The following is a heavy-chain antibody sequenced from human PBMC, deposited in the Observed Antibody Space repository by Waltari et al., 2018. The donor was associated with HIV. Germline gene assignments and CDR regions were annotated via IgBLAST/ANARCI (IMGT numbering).Heavy chain of an antibody. Sequence: QVQLVQSGAEVKKPGASVKVSCKASGYTFTSYAMHWVRQAPGQRLEGMGWINARNGNTKYSQKFQGRGTITRDTSASTAYMELSSLRSEDTAVYYCARDGYYYDSSGYSSYFDYWGQGTLVTVSS. CDR1: GYTFTSYA. D-gene: IGHD3-22*01. J-gene: IGHJ4*02. V-gene: IGHV1-3*01. CDR2: INARNGNT. CDR3: ARDGYYYDSSGYSSYFDY.